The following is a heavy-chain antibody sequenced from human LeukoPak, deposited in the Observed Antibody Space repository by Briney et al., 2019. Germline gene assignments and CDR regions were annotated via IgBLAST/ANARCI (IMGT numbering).Heavy chain of an antibody. Sequence: PGGSLRLSCVASGFTFSSYEMNWVGQAPGKGLEWISFISGRDGTIYYADSVKGRFTISRDNPKNSLFLQMNSLRVEDTAVYFCARKLPGTVYFDYWGQGTLVAVSS. CDR3: ARKLPGTVYFDY. CDR1: GFTFSSYE. CDR2: ISGRDGTI. J-gene: IGHJ4*02. V-gene: IGHV3-48*03. D-gene: IGHD1-1*01.